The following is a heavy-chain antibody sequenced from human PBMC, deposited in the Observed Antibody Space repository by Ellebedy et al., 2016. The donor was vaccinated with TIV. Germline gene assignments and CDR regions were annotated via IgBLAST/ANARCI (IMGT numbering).Heavy chain of an antibody. CDR2: ISYDGSNK. J-gene: IGHJ4*02. CDR1: GFTFSSYA. V-gene: IGHV3-30-3*01. D-gene: IGHD2-15*01. Sequence: GESLKISXAASGFTFSSYAMHWVRQAPGKGLEWVAVISYDGSNKYYADSVKGRFTISRDNSKNTLYLQMNSLRAEDTAVYYCASDPLGYCSGGSCYQFDYWGQGTLVTVSS. CDR3: ASDPLGYCSGGSCYQFDY.